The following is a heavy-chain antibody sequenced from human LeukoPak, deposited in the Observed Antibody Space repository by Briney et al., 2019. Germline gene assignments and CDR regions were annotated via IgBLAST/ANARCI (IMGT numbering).Heavy chain of an antibody. J-gene: IGHJ5*02. CDR1: GYTFTSFD. CDR3: ARRLGCANKTSCYNWFDP. CDR2: MNPKSGNR. V-gene: IGHV1-8*01. D-gene: IGHD2-15*01. Sequence: ASVKVSCKASGYTFTSFDINWVRQATGQGPEWMGWMNPKSGNRGYAQKFQGRVTMTRNTSINTAYMELSSLRSEDTAVYYCARRLGCANKTSCYNWFDPWGQGTLVTVPS.